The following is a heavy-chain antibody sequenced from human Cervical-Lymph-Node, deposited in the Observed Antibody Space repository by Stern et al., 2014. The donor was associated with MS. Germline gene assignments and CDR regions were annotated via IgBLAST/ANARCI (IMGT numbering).Heavy chain of an antibody. D-gene: IGHD7-27*01. J-gene: IGHJ4*02. CDR3: AREVNLGS. CDR2: ISPDGSET. Sequence: VQLVQSGGGLVQPGESLRLSCAASGFTFSNYWMRWVRQAPGQGLKYVANISPDGSETKYVDSVKGRFTISRETAKNSLYLQLNSLRAEETAVYYCAREVNLGSWGQGTLVTVSS. V-gene: IGHV3-7*01. CDR1: GFTFSNYW.